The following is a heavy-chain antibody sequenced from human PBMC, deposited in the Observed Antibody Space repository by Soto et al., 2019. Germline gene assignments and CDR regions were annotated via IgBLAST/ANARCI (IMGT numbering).Heavy chain of an antibody. J-gene: IGHJ5*02. CDR3: ERGSRGWYVMSWFDR. D-gene: IGHD6-19*01. V-gene: IGHV3-66*01. CDR2: IYSGGST. CDR1: GFTVSSNY. Sequence: EVQLVESGGGLVQPGGSLRLSCAASGFTVSSNYMSWVRQAPGKGLEWVSVIYSGGSTYYADSVKGRFTISRDNSKNTLHLQTNSPRAEDTAVYYCERGSRGWYVMSWFDRWGQGTLVTVSS.